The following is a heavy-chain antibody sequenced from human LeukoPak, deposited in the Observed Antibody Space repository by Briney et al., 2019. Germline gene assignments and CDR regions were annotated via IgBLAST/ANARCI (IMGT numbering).Heavy chain of an antibody. J-gene: IGHJ4*02. CDR2: ISYDGSNK. CDR1: GFTFSTYA. Sequence: GGSLRLSCAASGFTFSTYAMHWVRQAPGKGLEWVTVISYDGSNKYYADSVKGRFTISRDNSKNTLYLQMNSLRAEDTAVYYCARDHGSGSYFSHCDYWGQGTLVTVSS. D-gene: IGHD3-10*01. CDR3: ARDHGSGSYFSHCDY. V-gene: IGHV3-30-3*01.